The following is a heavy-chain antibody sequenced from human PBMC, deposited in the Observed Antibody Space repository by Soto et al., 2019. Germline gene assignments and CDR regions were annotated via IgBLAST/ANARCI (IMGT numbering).Heavy chain of an antibody. CDR3: ARHLYWVTAAWFDP. CDR2: IYYSGST. CDR1: GGSISSSSYY. D-gene: IGHD6-25*01. V-gene: IGHV4-39*01. J-gene: IGHJ5*02. Sequence: SETLSLTCTVSGGSISSSSYYWGWIRQPSGKGLEWIGSIYYSGSTYYNPSLKSRVTISVDTSKNQFSLKLSSVTAADTAVYYCARHLYWVTAAWFDPWGQGTLVTVSS.